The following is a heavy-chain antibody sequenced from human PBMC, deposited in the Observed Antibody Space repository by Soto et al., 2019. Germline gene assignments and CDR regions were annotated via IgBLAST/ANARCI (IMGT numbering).Heavy chain of an antibody. J-gene: IGHJ6*03. CDR3: ARKFYCTSTSCPPGYYYYYMDV. CDR1: GYTFTSYA. Sequence: ASVKVSCKASGYTFTSYAMHWVRQAPGQRLEWMGWINAGNGNTKYSQKFQGRVTITRDTSASTAYMELSSLRSEDTAVYYCARKFYCTSTSCPPGYYYYYMDVWGKGTTVTVS. V-gene: IGHV1-3*01. CDR2: INAGNGNT. D-gene: IGHD2-2*01.